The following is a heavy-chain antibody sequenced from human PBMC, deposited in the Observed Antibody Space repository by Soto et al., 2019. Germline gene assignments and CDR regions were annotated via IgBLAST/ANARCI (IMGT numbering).Heavy chain of an antibody. CDR1: GFTFSNYW. D-gene: IGHD1-20*01. CDR2: INGDGSTT. CDR3: VRGSVYNWRGDF. V-gene: IGHV3-74*01. J-gene: IGHJ4*02. Sequence: EVQLVVSGGGLIQPGGSLRLSCAASGFTFSNYWMHWVRQAPGKGLVWVSRINGDGSTTSYADSVKGRFTISRDNAKNTLYLQMNSLRAEDTAVYYCVRGSVYNWRGDFWGQGTLVNVSS.